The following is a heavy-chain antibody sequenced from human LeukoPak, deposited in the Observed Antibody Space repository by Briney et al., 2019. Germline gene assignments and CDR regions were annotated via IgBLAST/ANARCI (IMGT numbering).Heavy chain of an antibody. Sequence: GSLRLSCAASGFTFSSYGMNWVRQAPGKGLEWVSSISSSSSYIYYADSVKGRFTISRDNAKNSLYLQMNSLRAEDTAVYYCARAPAAGKGYYFDYWGQGTLVTVSS. D-gene: IGHD6-13*01. CDR2: ISSSSSYI. J-gene: IGHJ4*02. CDR3: ARAPAAGKGYYFDY. CDR1: GFTFSSYG. V-gene: IGHV3-21*01.